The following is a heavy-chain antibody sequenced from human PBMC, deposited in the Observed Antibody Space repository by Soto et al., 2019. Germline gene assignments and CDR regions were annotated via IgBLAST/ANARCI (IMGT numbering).Heavy chain of an antibody. CDR1: GFTFSSYG. D-gene: IGHD6-6*01. CDR2: IWYDGSNK. CDR3: AKGYSSSLNWFDP. J-gene: IGHJ5*02. V-gene: IGHV3-33*06. Sequence: PGGSRRLACAASGFTFSSYGIQRVRQAPGKGRGWVAVIWYDGSNKSHADSVKGRFTISRDNSKNKLYLKMKSLRAEDTAVYYCAKGYSSSLNWFDPWGQGTLVTVSS.